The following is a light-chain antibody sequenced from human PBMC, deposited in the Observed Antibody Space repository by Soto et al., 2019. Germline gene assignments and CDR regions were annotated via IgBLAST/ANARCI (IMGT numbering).Light chain of an antibody. CDR2: GAS. CDR3: QQYDNWPPWT. V-gene: IGKV3-15*01. J-gene: IGKJ1*01. Sequence: EIVMTQSPGPLSVSPGEGATLSCRASQSVGSNLAWYQQKPGQAPRLLIYGASTRATAIPARFSGSGSGTEFTLTISSLQSEDFAVYYCQQYDNWPPWTFGQGTKVEIK. CDR1: QSVGSN.